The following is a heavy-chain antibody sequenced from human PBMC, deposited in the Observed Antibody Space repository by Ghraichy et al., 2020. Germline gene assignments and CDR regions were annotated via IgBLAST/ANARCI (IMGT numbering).Heavy chain of an antibody. D-gene: IGHD6-19*01. CDR1: GISLVNSW. V-gene: IGHV3-15*07. Sequence: GGSLRLSCAVSGISLVNSWMNWVRQAPGKGLEWVGRIKSKMDGGTTDYAAPVRGRFTISRDDSKKKLFLEMNSLKTEDTAFYYCAIDQQWLGINSEVFGLWGQGTMVTVSS. J-gene: IGHJ3*01. CDR2: IKSKMDGGTT. CDR3: AIDQQWLGINSEVFGL.